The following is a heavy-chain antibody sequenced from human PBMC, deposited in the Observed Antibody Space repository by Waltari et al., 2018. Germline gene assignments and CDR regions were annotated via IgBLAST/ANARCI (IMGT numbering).Heavy chain of an antibody. CDR1: GFVFGNFA. V-gene: IGHV3-33*01. D-gene: IGHD3-10*01. CDR3: ARRFQRPYYYYYGMDV. Sequence: QEQLVESGGDVVEPGTSLTLSCASSGFVFGNFAIPWVRQAPGKGLEWVALIWYDATNKYYVDSVKGRFTVSRDNSKNMLYLEMNDLRHDDTATYYCARRFQRPYYYYYGMDVWGPGTTVTVSS. J-gene: IGHJ6*02. CDR2: IWYDATNK.